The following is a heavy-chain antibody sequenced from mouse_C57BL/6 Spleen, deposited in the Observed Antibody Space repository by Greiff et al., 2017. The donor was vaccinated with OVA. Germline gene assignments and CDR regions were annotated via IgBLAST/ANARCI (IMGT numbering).Heavy chain of an antibody. CDR3: ARWGYYGSSYDYAMDY. D-gene: IGHD1-1*01. V-gene: IGHV1-82*01. Sequence: LQQSGPELVKPGASVKISCKASGYAFSSSWMNWVKQRPGKGLEWIGRIYPGDGDTNYNGKFKGKATLTADKSSSTAYMQLSSLTSEDSAVYFCARWGYYGSSYDYAMDYWGQGTSVTVSS. CDR1: GYAFSSSW. CDR2: IYPGDGDT. J-gene: IGHJ4*01.